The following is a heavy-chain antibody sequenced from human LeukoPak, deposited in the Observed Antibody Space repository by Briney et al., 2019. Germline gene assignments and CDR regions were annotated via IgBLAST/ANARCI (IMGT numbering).Heavy chain of an antibody. Sequence: KPSETLSLTCAVSGGSISSGGYSWSWIRQPPGKGLEWIGYIYHSGSTYYNPSLKNRVTISVDRSKNQFSLKLSSVTAADTAVYYCARGGCSSTSCYPLDYWGQGTLVTVSS. D-gene: IGHD2-2*01. CDR1: GGSISSGGYS. V-gene: IGHV4-30-2*01. CDR2: IYHSGST. J-gene: IGHJ4*02. CDR3: ARGGCSSTSCYPLDY.